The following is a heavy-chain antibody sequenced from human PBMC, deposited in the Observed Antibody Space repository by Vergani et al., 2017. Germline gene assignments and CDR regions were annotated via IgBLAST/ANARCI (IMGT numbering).Heavy chain of an antibody. CDR2: VSGSSATP. J-gene: IGHJ4*02. V-gene: IGHV3-23*01. CDR3: ARDSPLYSSGWQTRVSYYFDY. Sequence: EVQLLESGGGLVQPGGSLRLSCEASGFSFPGYAMSWVRQAPGKGLEWVSSVSGSSATPYYADSVKGRFIISRDNSKNTLYLQMNSLRAEDTAVYYCARDSPLYSSGWQTRVSYYFDYWGQGTLVTVSS. CDR1: GFSFPGYA. D-gene: IGHD6-19*01.